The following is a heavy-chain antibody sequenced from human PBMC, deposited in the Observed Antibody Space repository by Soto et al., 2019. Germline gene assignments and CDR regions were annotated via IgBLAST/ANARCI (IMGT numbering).Heavy chain of an antibody. CDR2: IIPIFGTA. V-gene: IGHV1-69*13. D-gene: IGHD5-12*01. J-gene: IGHJ4*02. Sequence: VASVKVSCKASGGTFSSYAISWVRQAPGQGLEWMGGIIPIFGTANYAQKFQGRVTITADESTSTAYMELSSLRSEDTAVYYCARGGYDTSFDYWGQGTLVTVSS. CDR3: ARGGYDTSFDY. CDR1: GGTFSSYA.